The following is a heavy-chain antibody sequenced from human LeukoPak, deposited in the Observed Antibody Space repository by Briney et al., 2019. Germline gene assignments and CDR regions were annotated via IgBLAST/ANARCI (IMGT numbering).Heavy chain of an antibody. Sequence: PGGSLRLSCAASGFTFSDYAMHWVRRASGKGPEWVGHIRNKPNNHATAYSASVKDRFTISRDDSTNTAYLQMNSLKTEDTAVYYCIRHGDTIGYWGQGTLVTVSS. CDR1: GFTFSDYA. CDR2: IRNKPNNHAT. CDR3: IRHGDTIGY. J-gene: IGHJ4*02. V-gene: IGHV3-73*01.